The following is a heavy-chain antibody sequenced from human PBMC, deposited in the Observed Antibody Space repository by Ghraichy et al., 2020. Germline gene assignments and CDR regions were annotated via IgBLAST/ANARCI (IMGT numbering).Heavy chain of an antibody. V-gene: IGHV4-39*07. CDR3: ARQGNINRDSSSWYVYYYYGMDV. CDR1: GGSISSSSYY. Sequence: SETLSLTCTVSGGSISSSSYYWGWIRQPPGKGLEWIGSIYYSGSTYYNPSLKSRVTISVDTSKNQFSLKLSSVTAADTAVYYCARQGNINRDSSSWYVYYYYGMDVWGQGTTVTVSS. J-gene: IGHJ6*02. D-gene: IGHD6-13*01. CDR2: IYYSGST.